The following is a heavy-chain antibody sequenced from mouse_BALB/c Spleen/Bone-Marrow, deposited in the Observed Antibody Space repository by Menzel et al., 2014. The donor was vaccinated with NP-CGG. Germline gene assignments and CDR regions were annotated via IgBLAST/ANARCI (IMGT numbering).Heavy chain of an antibody. Sequence: EVHLVESGGGLVQPGGSRKLSCAASGFTFSSFGMHWVRRAPEKGLEWVAYISSGSSTIYYADTVKGRFTISRDNPKNTLFLQMTSLRSEDTAMYYCARSLITTATYYFDYWGQGTTLTVSS. D-gene: IGHD1-2*01. CDR1: GFTFSSFG. CDR2: ISSGSSTI. J-gene: IGHJ2*01. CDR3: ARSLITTATYYFDY. V-gene: IGHV5-17*02.